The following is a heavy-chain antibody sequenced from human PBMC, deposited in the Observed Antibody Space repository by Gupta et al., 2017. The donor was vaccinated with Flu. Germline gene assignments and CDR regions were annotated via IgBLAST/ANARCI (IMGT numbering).Heavy chain of an antibody. CDR3: AREFPAHSSGWYGSDY. CDR1: GCTFSNDW. V-gene: IGHV3-7*01. D-gene: IGHD6-19*01. J-gene: IGHJ4*02. Sequence: EVQLVESGGGLVQPGGSLRLSCAASGCTFSNDWMGWVRQAPGKGLEWVANIEKDGSEKYYVDSLKGRFTISRDNANNSLYRQMNSLRAEDTDIYYCAREFPAHSSGWYGSDYWGQGTLVTVSS. CDR2: IEKDGSEK.